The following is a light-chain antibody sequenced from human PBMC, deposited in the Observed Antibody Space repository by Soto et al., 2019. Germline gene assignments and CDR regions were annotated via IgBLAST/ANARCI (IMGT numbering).Light chain of an antibody. CDR3: QQSYSSPWT. Sequence: DIQMTQSPSTLSASVGDRVTITCRASQSIGRFLAWYQHQPGKAPKLLIYDASTLESGVPSRFSGGGSGTDFTLTITSLQPEDFATYYCQQSYSSPWTFGQGTKVEIK. CDR2: DAS. CDR1: QSIGRF. V-gene: IGKV1-39*01. J-gene: IGKJ1*01.